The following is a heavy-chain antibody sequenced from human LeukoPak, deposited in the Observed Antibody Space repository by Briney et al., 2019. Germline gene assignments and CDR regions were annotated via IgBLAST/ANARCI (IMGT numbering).Heavy chain of an antibody. CDR3: VTDVSGSLGD. J-gene: IGHJ1*01. V-gene: IGHV3-7*05. Sequence: RGGSLRLSCEASGFTFSNYWMNWVRQATGRGLEWMANIKRDGSEKHYVDYVKGRFTISRHNAKHSLYLRMGCLRAEDTAVYYCVTDVSGSLGDWGQGTLVTVSS. CDR2: IKRDGSEK. D-gene: IGHD5-12*01. CDR1: GFTFSNYW.